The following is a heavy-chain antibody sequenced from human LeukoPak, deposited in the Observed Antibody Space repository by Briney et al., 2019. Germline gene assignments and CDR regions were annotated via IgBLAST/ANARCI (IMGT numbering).Heavy chain of an antibody. Sequence: ASVKVSCKVSGYTLTELSMHWVRQAPGKGLEWMGGFDPEDGETIYAQKFQGRVTMTEDTSTDTAYMELSSLRSDDTAVFYCATDPVGYCNTNGCYSVDYWGQGTLVIVSS. V-gene: IGHV1-24*01. CDR1: GYTLTELS. J-gene: IGHJ4*02. D-gene: IGHD2-15*01. CDR2: FDPEDGET. CDR3: ATDPVGYCNTNGCYSVDY.